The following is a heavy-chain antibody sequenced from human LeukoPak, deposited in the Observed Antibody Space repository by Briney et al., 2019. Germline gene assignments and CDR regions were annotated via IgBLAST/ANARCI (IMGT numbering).Heavy chain of an antibody. CDR3: ARASDLEGVVRYDY. D-gene: IGHD3-10*01. J-gene: IGHJ4*02. Sequence: ASVKVSCKASGYTFTSYAMNWVRQAPGQGLEWMGWINTNTGNPTYAQGFTGWFVFSLDTSVSTAYLQISSLKAEDTAVYYCARASDLEGVVRYDYWGQGTLVTVSS. CDR1: GYTFTSYA. V-gene: IGHV7-4-1*02. CDR2: INTNTGNP.